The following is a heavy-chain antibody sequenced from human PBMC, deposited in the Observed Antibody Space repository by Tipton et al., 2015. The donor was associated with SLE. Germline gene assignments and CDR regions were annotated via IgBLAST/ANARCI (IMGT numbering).Heavy chain of an antibody. CDR2: IYYSGST. D-gene: IGHD3-3*01. Sequence: LRLSCTVSGGSISSSSYYWSWIRQPPGKGLEWIGYIYYSGSTNYNPSLKSRVTISVDTSKNQFSLKLSSVTAADTAVYYCAREGRFLEWFPSGYYYGMDVWGQGTTVTVSS. J-gene: IGHJ6*02. V-gene: IGHV4-61*01. CDR1: GGSISSSSYY. CDR3: AREGRFLEWFPSGYYYGMDV.